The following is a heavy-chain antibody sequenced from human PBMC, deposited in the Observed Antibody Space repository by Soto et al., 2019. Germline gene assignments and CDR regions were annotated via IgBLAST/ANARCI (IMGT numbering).Heavy chain of an antibody. CDR2: INAGNCNT. D-gene: IGHD2-15*01. V-gene: IGHV1-3*05. Sequence: QVQLVQSGAEEKKPGASVKVSCKASGYTFTSYAMNWVRQAPGQRLEWMGWINAGNCNTKYSQKFQGRVTITRDTSASTAYMELSSLRYEDTAVYYCAREGLPLDYWGQGTLVTVSS. CDR3: AREGLPLDY. CDR1: GYTFTSYA. J-gene: IGHJ4*02.